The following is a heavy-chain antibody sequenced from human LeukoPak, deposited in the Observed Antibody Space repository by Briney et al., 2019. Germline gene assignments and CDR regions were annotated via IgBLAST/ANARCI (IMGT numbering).Heavy chain of an antibody. V-gene: IGHV3-23*01. J-gene: IGHJ4*01. CDR1: GSTFSSYA. D-gene: IGHD6-19*01. Sequence: GSLLLSCAASGSTFSSYAMSWVRQAPGKGLEWVSAISGSGGSTYYADSVKVRCTISRDNSKNTLYLHMNSLRAEDTAVYYCAKEWQWLVHPNFDYWGQGTLVTVSS. CDR3: AKEWQWLVHPNFDY. CDR2: ISGSGGST.